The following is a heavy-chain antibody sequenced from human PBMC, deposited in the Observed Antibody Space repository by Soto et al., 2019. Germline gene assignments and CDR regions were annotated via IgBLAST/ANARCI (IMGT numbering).Heavy chain of an antibody. Sequence: GGSLRLSCAASGFTFSSYAMHWVRQAPGKGLEWVAVISYDGSNKYYADSVKGRFTISRDNSKNTLYLQMNSLRAEDTAVYYCAREGAYVVAGTIDYYYGMDVWGQGTTVTVSS. V-gene: IGHV3-30-3*01. CDR2: ISYDGSNK. J-gene: IGHJ6*02. CDR1: GFTFSSYA. D-gene: IGHD6-19*01. CDR3: AREGAYVVAGTIDYYYGMDV.